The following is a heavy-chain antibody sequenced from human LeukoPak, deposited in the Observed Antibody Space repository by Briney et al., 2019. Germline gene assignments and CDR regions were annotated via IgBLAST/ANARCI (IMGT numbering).Heavy chain of an antibody. CDR1: GFTFSSYS. Sequence: GGSLTLSCAASGFTFSSYSMNWLRQAPGKGLEGVSYINSSSSTIYYAASVKGRFTISRDNAKNSLYLKMNSLRAEDTAVYYCARDTPELRYFDWLCDYWGQGTLVTVSS. D-gene: IGHD3-9*01. J-gene: IGHJ4*02. CDR2: INSSSSTI. V-gene: IGHV3-48*01. CDR3: ARDTPELRYFDWLCDY.